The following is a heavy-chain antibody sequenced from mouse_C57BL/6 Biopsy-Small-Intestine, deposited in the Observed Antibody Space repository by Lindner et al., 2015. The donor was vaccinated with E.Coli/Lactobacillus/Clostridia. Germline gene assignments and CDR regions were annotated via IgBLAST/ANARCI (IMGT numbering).Heavy chain of an antibody. Sequence: VQLQESGAELVKPGASVKLSCTASDFNIKDYYIHWVKQRTEQGLEWIGRIDPEDGESKYAPKFQGKATITADTSSNTAYLHLSSLTSEDTAVYYCVRSDGYYQFAYWGQGTLVTVSA. CDR3: VRSDGYYQFAY. V-gene: IGHV14-2*01. CDR2: IDPEDGES. J-gene: IGHJ3*01. D-gene: IGHD2-3*01. CDR1: DFNIKDYY.